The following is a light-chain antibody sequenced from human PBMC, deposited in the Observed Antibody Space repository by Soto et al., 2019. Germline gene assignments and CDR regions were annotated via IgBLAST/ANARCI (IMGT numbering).Light chain of an antibody. Sequence: QSVLTQPASVSGSPGQSITISCTGTSSDVGGYNYVSWYQQHPGNAPKLRIYEVSNRPSGVSNRFSGSKSGNTASLTISGRQAADEDYYYCNSYTSTSSVIFGGGTKLTVL. J-gene: IGLJ2*01. V-gene: IGLV2-14*01. CDR2: EVS. CDR3: NSYTSTSSVI. CDR1: SSDVGGYNY.